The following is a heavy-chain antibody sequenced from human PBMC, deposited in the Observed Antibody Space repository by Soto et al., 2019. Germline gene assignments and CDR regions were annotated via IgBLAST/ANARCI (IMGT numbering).Heavy chain of an antibody. CDR2: ISTYNEYT. Sequence: GASVKVSCKTSGYTFTTYNINWVRQAPGQGLEWIGWISTYNEYTHYAQNLQGRVTLTIDTSTTTAYMELRGLRSDDTAVYYCARDDYGDLGYWGQGTLVTVSS. V-gene: IGHV1-18*01. CDR3: ARDDYGDLGY. J-gene: IGHJ4*02. D-gene: IGHD2-21*01. CDR1: GYTFTTYN.